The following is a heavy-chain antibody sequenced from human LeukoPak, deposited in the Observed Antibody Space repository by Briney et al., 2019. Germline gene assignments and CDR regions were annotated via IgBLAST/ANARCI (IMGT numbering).Heavy chain of an antibody. CDR2: ISESGDVT. CDR1: GFTFSSYP. V-gene: IGHV3-23*01. Sequence: GGSLRLSCAASGFTFSSYPMSWVRQAPGEGLEWVSVISESGDVTHYADSVKGRFTISRDNAKNTVYLEMNSLSVEDTATYYCIRDFRSADLWGQGTLVTVTS. D-gene: IGHD5-24*01. CDR3: IRDFRSADL. J-gene: IGHJ5*02.